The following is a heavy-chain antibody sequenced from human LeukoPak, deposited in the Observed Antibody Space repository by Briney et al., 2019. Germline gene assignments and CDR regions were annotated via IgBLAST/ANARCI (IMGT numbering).Heavy chain of an antibody. J-gene: IGHJ4*02. D-gene: IGHD2-15*01. CDR2: INHSGST. CDR1: GGSFSGYY. CDR3: AREIVVVVAATDSYYFDY. V-gene: IGHV4-34*01. Sequence: SETLSLACAVYGGSFSGYYWSWIRQPPGKGLEWIGEINHSGSTNYNPSLKSRVTISVDTSKNQFSLKLSFVTAADTAVYYCAREIVVVVAATDSYYFDYWGQGTLVTVSS.